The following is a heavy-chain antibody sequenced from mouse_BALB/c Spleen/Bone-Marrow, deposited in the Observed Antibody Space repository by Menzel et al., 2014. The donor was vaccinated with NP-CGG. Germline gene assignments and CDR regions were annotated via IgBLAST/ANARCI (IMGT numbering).Heavy chain of an antibody. CDR2: IWAGGST. D-gene: IGHD6-1*01. J-gene: IGHJ4*01. CDR3: ARPTPRYFAMDY. CDR1: GFSLTSYG. V-gene: IGHV2-9*02. Sequence: QVQLQQSGPGLVAPPQSLSIPCTVSGFSLTSYGVHWVRQPPGKGLEWLGVIWAGGSTNYNSALMSRLSISKDNSKSQVFLKMNSLQTDDTAMYYCARPTPRYFAMDYWGQGTSVTVSS.